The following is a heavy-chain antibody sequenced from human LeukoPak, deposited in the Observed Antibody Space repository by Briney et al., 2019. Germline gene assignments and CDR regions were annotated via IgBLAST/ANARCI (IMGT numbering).Heavy chain of an antibody. CDR2: ISSSSSYI. Sequence: GGSLRLSCAASGFTFSSYSMNWVRQAPGKGLEWVSSISSSSSYIYYADSVKGRFTISRDNAKNSLYLQMNSLRAEDTAVYYCARDYNWNEGVDYWGQGTLVTVSS. CDR1: GFTFSSYS. CDR3: ARDYNWNEGVDY. D-gene: IGHD1-20*01. V-gene: IGHV3-21*01. J-gene: IGHJ4*02.